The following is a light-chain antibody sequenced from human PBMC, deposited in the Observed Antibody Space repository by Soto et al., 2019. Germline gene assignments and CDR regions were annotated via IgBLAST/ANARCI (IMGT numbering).Light chain of an antibody. CDR1: QSVGSD. CDR3: QQYGSSPRT. V-gene: IGKV3D-20*01. Sequence: EIALTQSPGTLSLSPGERATLSCRASQSVGSDLAWYQQKPGLAPRLLIYDASSRATGIPDRFSGSGSGTDFTLTISRLEPEDFAVYYCQQYGSSPRTFGQGTKVDI. CDR2: DAS. J-gene: IGKJ1*01.